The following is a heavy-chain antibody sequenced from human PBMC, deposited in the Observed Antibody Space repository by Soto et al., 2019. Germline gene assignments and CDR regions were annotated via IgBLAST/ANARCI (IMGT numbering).Heavy chain of an antibody. V-gene: IGHV3-48*02. Sequence: GGSLRLSCAASGFTFSSYSMNWVRQAPGQGLEWVSYISSSSSTIYYADSVKGRFTITRDNAKNPLYLQMNSLRDEDTAVYYCARVHDPIAAAAPPGMDVWGQGTTVTVSS. CDR2: ISSSSSTI. D-gene: IGHD6-13*01. CDR1: GFTFSSYS. CDR3: ARVHDPIAAAAPPGMDV. J-gene: IGHJ6*02.